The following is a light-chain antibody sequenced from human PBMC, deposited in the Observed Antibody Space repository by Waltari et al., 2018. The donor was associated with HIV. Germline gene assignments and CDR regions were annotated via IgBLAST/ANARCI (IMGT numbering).Light chain of an antibody. CDR1: QALLKSNGYMY. CDR3: MQVLEAPLT. J-gene: IGKJ4*01. V-gene: IGKV2-28*01. CDR2: LGT. Sequence: DIVMTQSPVSLPVTPGAPASISCRSSQALLKSNGYMYLDWYLQKPGQSPQLLIYLGTNRASGVPDRFSASGSATDFTLKISRVEAEDVGVYYCMQVLEAPLTFGEGTKVEIK.